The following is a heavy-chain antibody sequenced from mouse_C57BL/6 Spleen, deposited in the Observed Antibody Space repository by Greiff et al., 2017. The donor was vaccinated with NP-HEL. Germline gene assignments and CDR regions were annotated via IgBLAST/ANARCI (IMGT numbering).Heavy chain of an antibody. V-gene: IGHV2-3*01. CDR1: GFSLTSYG. D-gene: IGHD2-2*01. Sequence: VKLVESGPGLVAPSQSLSITCTVSGFSLTSYGVSWVRQPPGKGLEWLGVIWGDGSTNYHSALISRLSISKDNSKSQVFLKLNSLQTDDTATYYCAKPRGGYYGYDVYYAMDYWGQGTSVTVSS. CDR2: IWGDGST. CDR3: AKPRGGYYGYDVYYAMDY. J-gene: IGHJ4*01.